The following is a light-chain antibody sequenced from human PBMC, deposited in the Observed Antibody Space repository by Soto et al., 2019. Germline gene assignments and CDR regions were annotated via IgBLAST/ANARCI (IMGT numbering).Light chain of an antibody. CDR2: AAS. J-gene: IGKJ5*01. CDR1: QGISSY. V-gene: IGKV1-9*01. CDR3: QQLNSSGVT. Sequence: IQLTQSPSYLSASVGDRLTIVSSASQGISSYLAWYQQKPGKAPKLLIYAASTLQSGVPSRFSGSGSGTDFTLTISSLQPEDFATYYCQQLNSSGVTFGRGTRLEIK.